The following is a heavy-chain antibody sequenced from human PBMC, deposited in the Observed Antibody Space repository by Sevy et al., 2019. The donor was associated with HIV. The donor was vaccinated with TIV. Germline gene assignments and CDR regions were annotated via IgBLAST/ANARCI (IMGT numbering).Heavy chain of an antibody. D-gene: IGHD2-15*01. CDR1: GFTFSNSA. J-gene: IGHJ4*02. Sequence: GGSLRLSCAASGFTFSNSAMSWVRQAPGKGLEWVSSINAISSNIYYADSVKGRFTISRDNAENSLYLQMNSVRAEDTAVYYCARDLFSGGNAVYGYWGQGTLVTVSS. CDR3: ARDLFSGGNAVYGY. V-gene: IGHV3-21*01. CDR2: INAISSNI.